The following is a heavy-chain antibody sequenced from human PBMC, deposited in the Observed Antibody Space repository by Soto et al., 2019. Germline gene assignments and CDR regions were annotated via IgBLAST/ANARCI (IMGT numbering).Heavy chain of an antibody. Sequence: KGLLWVSRSNRDGRSTTYADSVKGRFTISRDNAKNTLYLQMNSLRAEDTAVYYFFFFSSRRRHTYCSLGLGILLNRSSDL. CDR2: SNRDGRST. V-gene: IGHV3-74*03. CDR3: FFFSSRRRHTYCSLGLGILLNRSSDL. D-gene: IGHD3-10*01. J-gene: IGHJ2*01.